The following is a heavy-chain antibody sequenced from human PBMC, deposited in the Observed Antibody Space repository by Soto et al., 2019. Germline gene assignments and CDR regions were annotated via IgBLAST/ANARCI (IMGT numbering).Heavy chain of an antibody. J-gene: IGHJ4*02. D-gene: IGHD3-10*01. CDR1: GFTFSSYW. V-gene: IGHV3-74*01. CDR2: INTDGSTT. Sequence: EVQLVESGGNLVQPGGSLRLSCAASGFTFSSYWIHWVRQPPGKGLLWVSRINTDGSTTNYADSVKGRFTISRDNAKNTLYLQMNSPRAEYTAVYYCARRASGNYSLDYWGQGALGTISS. CDR3: ARRASGNYSLDY.